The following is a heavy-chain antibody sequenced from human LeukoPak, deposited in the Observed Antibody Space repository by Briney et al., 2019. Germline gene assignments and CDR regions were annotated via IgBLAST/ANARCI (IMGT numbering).Heavy chain of an antibody. CDR3: ARGRSGWLLGDLDY. D-gene: IGHD6-19*01. CDR2: INPNSGGT. Sequence: ASVKVSCKASGYTFTGYYMHWVRQAPGQGLEWMGWINPNSGGTNYAQKFQGRVTMTTDTSTSTAYMELRSLRSDDTAVYYCARGRSGWLLGDLDYWGQGTLVTVSS. J-gene: IGHJ4*02. V-gene: IGHV1-2*02. CDR1: GYTFTGYY.